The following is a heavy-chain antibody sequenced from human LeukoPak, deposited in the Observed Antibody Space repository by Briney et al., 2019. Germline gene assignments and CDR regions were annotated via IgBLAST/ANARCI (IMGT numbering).Heavy chain of an antibody. V-gene: IGHV3-7*01. CDR3: AREGSVCSSTSCLGDF. CDR1: GFTFSNAW. Sequence: HAGGSLRLSCAASGFTFSNAWMSWVRQAPGKGLEWVANMGQDGKEKYYVGSVKGRFTISRDDAKNSLYLQMNNLRAEDTAVYYCAREGSVCSSTSCLGDFWGQGVLITVSS. J-gene: IGHJ4*02. CDR2: MGQDGKEK. D-gene: IGHD2-2*01.